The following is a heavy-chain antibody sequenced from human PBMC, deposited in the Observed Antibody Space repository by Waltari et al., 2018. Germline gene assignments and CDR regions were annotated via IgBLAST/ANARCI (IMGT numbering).Heavy chain of an antibody. CDR2: IYYSGST. Sequence: QVHLQASAPGLVNPSRTLSPTSTSPVAPFRRGIYTWAWTAPPPGKGLEWIGYIYYSGSTYYNPSLKSRVTISVDTSKNQFSLKLSSVTAADTAVYYCARVRVVVAAAHWFDPWGQGTLVTVSS. D-gene: IGHD2-15*01. J-gene: IGHJ5*02. V-gene: IGHV4-30-4*08. CDR3: ARVRVVVAAAHWFDP. CDR1: VAPFRRGIYT.